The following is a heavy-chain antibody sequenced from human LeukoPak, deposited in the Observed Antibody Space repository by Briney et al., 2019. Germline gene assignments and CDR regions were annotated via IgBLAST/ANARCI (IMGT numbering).Heavy chain of an antibody. D-gene: IGHD2/OR15-2a*01. CDR1: GFIFSNYG. CDR3: AKSRGACDLSALDP. V-gene: IGHV3-30*18. CDR2: ISYDGSNK. Sequence: GGSLRLSCAASGFIFSNYGMHWVRQAPGKGLEWVAVISYDGSNKYYADSVKGRFTISRDNSKDTLYLQMNSLRTEDTAVYYCAKSRGACDLSALDPWGQGTLVTVSS. J-gene: IGHJ5*02.